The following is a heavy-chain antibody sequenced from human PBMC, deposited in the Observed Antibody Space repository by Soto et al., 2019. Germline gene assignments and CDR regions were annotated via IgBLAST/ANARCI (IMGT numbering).Heavy chain of an antibody. CDR3: ARDGVEMAKIFSGSAFDI. D-gene: IGHD3-3*01. CDR2: ISYDGSNK. J-gene: IGHJ3*02. V-gene: IGHV3-30-3*01. CDR1: GFTFSSYA. Sequence: QVQLVESGGGVVQPGRSLRLSCAASGFTFSSYAMHWVRQAPGKGLEWVAAISYDGSNKYYADSVKGRFTISRDNYKNTLYLQMNSLRAEDTAVYYCARDGVEMAKIFSGSAFDIWGQGTMVTVSS.